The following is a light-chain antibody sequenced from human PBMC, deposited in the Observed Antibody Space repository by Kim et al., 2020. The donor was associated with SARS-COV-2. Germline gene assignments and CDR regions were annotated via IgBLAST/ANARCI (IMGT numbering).Light chain of an antibody. CDR3: QAWDSSTAVV. V-gene: IGLV3-1*01. Sequence: VSPGHTATITCAGDNLGHKYTSWCQQKPGQSPMLVMYHDDKRPPGIPERCSGSSSGNTATLTISGTQAMDEADYYCQAWDSSTAVVFGGGTQLTV. CDR1: NLGHKY. CDR2: HDD. J-gene: IGLJ2*01.